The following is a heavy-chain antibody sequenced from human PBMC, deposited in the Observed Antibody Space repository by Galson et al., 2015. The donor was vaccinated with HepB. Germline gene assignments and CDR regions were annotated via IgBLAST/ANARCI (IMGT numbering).Heavy chain of an antibody. Sequence: SLRLSCAASGFTFSSYGMHWVRQAPGKGLEWVAFIRYDGSNKYYADSVKGRFTISRDNSKNTLYLQMNSLRAEDTAVYYCAKEYSSYGYYYYGMDVWGQGTTVTVSS. V-gene: IGHV3-30*02. D-gene: IGHD6-6*01. CDR1: GFTFSSYG. CDR3: AKEYSSYGYYYYGMDV. CDR2: IRYDGSNK. J-gene: IGHJ6*02.